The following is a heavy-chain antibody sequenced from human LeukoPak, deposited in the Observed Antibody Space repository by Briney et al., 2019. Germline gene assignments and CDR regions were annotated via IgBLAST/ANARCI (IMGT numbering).Heavy chain of an antibody. V-gene: IGHV3-21*01. CDR1: GFTFSSYG. Sequence: GGSLSLSCAASGFTFSSYGMNWVRQAPGKGLEWVSSISSSSTYVYYADSVRGRFTISRDNAKNSLFLQMNSLRAEDTAVYYCARGRQIATIRHDAFDIWGQGTMVTVSS. CDR3: ARGRQIATIRHDAFDI. J-gene: IGHJ3*02. CDR2: ISSSSTYV. D-gene: IGHD5-24*01.